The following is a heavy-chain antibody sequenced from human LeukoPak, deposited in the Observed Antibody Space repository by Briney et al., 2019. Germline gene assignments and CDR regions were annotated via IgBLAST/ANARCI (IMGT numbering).Heavy chain of an antibody. V-gene: IGHV3-23*01. CDR2: ISGSGGGT. CDR1: GFTFRSYA. J-gene: IGHJ4*02. Sequence: GGSLRLSCAASGFTFRSYAMSWARLAPGKGLEWVSTISGSGGGTWYPDSVKGRFTISRGNSKDTLWLHMTSLRAEDTAVYYCAKEGTVTTFSGNYFDYWGQGTLVTVSS. CDR3: AKEGTVTTFSGNYFDY. D-gene: IGHD4-11*01.